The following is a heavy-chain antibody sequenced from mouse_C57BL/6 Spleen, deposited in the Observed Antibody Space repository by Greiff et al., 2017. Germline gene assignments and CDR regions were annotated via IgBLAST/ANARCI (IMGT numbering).Heavy chain of an antibody. CDR2: IYPGSGST. Sequence: QVQLQQPGAELVKPGASVKMSCKASGYTFTSYWITWVKQRPGQGLEWIGDIYPGSGSTNYNEKFKSKATLTVDTSSSTAYMQLSSLTSEDSAVYYGARVLLRWYYFDYWGQGTTLTVSS. V-gene: IGHV1-55*01. CDR3: ARVLLRWYYFDY. J-gene: IGHJ2*01. D-gene: IGHD1-1*02. CDR1: GYTFTSYW.